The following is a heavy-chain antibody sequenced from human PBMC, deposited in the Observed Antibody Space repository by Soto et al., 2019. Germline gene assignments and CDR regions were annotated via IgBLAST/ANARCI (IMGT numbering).Heavy chain of an antibody. CDR1: GGSISSGGYS. J-gene: IGHJ5*02. V-gene: IGHV4-30-2*01. Sequence: QLQLQESGSGLVKPSQTLSLTCAVSGGSISSGGYSWSWIRQPPGKGLEWIGYIYHSGSTYYNPSLESRVTISVDRSKNQFSLKLSSVTAADTAVYYCARGQGDSSARVGWFDPWGQGTLVTVSS. CDR2: IYHSGST. D-gene: IGHD3-22*01. CDR3: ARGQGDSSARVGWFDP.